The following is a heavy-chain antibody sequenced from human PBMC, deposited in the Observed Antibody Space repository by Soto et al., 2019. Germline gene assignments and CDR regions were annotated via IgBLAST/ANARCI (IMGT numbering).Heavy chain of an antibody. Sequence: SETLSLTCAVSGYSISSGYYWGWVRQPPGKGLEWIGSFHHSGSISYNPSLTTRVTMSADMSKNEFSLKLSFVTAADTAVYYCARDHYSSGYLVSPYWGQGALVTVSS. CDR1: GYSISSGYY. CDR2: FHHSGSI. V-gene: IGHV4-38-2*02. D-gene: IGHD6-25*01. CDR3: ARDHYSSGYLVSPY. J-gene: IGHJ4*02.